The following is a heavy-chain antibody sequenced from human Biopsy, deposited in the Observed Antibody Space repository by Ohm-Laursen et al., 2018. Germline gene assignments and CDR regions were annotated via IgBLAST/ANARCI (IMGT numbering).Heavy chain of an antibody. D-gene: IGHD2-15*01. J-gene: IGHJ4*02. V-gene: IGHV4-59*08. CDR1: GDSINSSY. CDR3: ARRGSGGRSFDY. Sequence: SDTLSLPCTVSGDSINSSYWSWIPQAPGKGLVWIGFISNSGNTNYNPSLKSRVTISADTSKNQFSLKLGSVTVADTAVFYCARRGSGGRSFDYWGQGSLVTVSS. CDR2: ISNSGNT.